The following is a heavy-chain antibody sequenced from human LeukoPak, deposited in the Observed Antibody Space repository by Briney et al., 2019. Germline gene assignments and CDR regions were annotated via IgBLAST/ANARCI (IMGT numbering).Heavy chain of an antibody. CDR3: ARGSLTEDY. Sequence: SETLSLICNVSGDSIRRSNHYWAWIRQPPGKGLEWIGSIFYAGSTYYNPSLKSRVTLSVDTSKNQVSLKLNSVTAADTAMFYCARGSLTEDYWGQGTLVTVSS. V-gene: IGHV4-39*07. CDR1: GDSIRRSNHY. D-gene: IGHD2-8*01. J-gene: IGHJ4*02. CDR2: IFYAGST.